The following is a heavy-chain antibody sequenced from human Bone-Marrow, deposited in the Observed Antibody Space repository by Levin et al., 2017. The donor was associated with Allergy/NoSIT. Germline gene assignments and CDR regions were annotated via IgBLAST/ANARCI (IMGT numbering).Heavy chain of an antibody. D-gene: IGHD6-6*01. CDR1: GYTFTSYG. CDR3: AREGGYSSSTVGFDY. CDR2: ISAYNGNT. J-gene: IGHJ4*02. Sequence: ASVKVSCKASGYTFTSYGISWVRQAPGQGLEWMGWISAYNGNTNYAQKLQGRVTMTTDTSTSTAYMELRSLRSDATAVYYCAREGGYSSSTVGFDYWGQGTLVTVSS. V-gene: IGHV1-18*01.